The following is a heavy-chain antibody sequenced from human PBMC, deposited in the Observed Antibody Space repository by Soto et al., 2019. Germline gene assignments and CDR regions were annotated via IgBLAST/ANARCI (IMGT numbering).Heavy chain of an antibody. CDR3: ARDKNRSIWYNDYHYYVMAV. J-gene: IGHJ6*02. CDR1: GFTFSDYY. CDR2: ISSSGSTI. V-gene: IGHV3-11*01. Sequence: PVGSLRLSLAASGFTFSDYYMSWIRQAPGKGLEWVSYISSSGSTIYYADSVKGRFTISRDNATNSLYLKMNSLRAEDTAVYYFARDKNRSIWYNDYHYYVMAVPAQGSSDTVFS. D-gene: IGHD6-13*01.